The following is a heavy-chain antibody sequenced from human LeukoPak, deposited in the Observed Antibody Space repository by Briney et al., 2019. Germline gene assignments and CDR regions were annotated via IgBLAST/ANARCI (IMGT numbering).Heavy chain of an antibody. J-gene: IGHJ4*02. V-gene: IGHV3-30*18. D-gene: IGHD5-24*01. CDR3: AKEGRDGFNYDY. CDR1: GFTFSTYG. CDR2: ISSDGSNK. Sequence: GGSLRLSCAASGFTFSTYGMHWVRQAPGKGLEWVAVISSDGSNKYYADSVKGRFTISRDNSKNTLYLQMNSLRAEDTAVYYCAKEGRDGFNYDYWGQGTLVTVSS.